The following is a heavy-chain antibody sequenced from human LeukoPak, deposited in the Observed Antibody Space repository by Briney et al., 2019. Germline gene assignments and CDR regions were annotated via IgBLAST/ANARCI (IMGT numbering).Heavy chain of an antibody. V-gene: IGHV4-34*01. CDR2: VNESGGT. Sequence: SETLSLTCAVYIDSFSNYYWNWIRQTPAKGMEWIGEVNESGGTNISPSLRSRVTISVDTSKNQFSLKLSSVTAADTAVYYCARRSRGGDPNGYYYYYMDVWGKGTTVTISS. CDR3: ARRSRGGDPNGYYYYYMDV. CDR1: IDSFSNYY. D-gene: IGHD2-21*02. J-gene: IGHJ6*03.